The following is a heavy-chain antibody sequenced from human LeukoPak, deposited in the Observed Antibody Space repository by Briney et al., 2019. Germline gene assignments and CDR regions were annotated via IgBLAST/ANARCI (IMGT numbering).Heavy chain of an antibody. CDR1: GGSISSYY. Sequence: SETLSLTCTVSGGSISSYYWSWIRQPPGKGLEWIGYIYYSGSTNYNPSLKSRVTISVDTSKNQFSLKLSSVTAADTAVYYCARGDKKGNHYGPSGYFDPWGQGTLVTVSS. CDR2: IYYSGST. CDR3: ARGDKKGNHYGPSGYFDP. J-gene: IGHJ5*02. V-gene: IGHV4-59*08. D-gene: IGHD4-17*01.